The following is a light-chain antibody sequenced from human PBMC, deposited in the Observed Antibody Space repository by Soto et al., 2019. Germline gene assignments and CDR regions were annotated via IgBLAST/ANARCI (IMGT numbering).Light chain of an antibody. J-gene: IGLJ1*01. CDR3: CSYAGSYV. V-gene: IGLV2-11*01. CDR1: SSDVGGYNY. CDR2: DVS. Sequence: QSALTQARSVSGSPGQSVTISCTGTSSDVGGYNYVSWYQQHPGKAPKLMIYDVSKRPSGVPDRFSGSKSGNTASLTISGIQAEDEADYYCCSYAGSYVFGTGTKLTVL.